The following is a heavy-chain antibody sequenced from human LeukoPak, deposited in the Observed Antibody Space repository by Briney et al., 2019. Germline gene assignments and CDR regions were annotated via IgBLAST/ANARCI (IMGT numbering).Heavy chain of an antibody. Sequence: ASVKVSCKASGYTFIRYYMHWVRQAPGQGLEWMGRINPNSGGTNYAQKFQGRVTMTRDTSISTAYMELSRLRSDDTAVYYCTRRKDYGDYFDYWGQGTLVTVSS. CDR2: INPNSGGT. V-gene: IGHV1-2*06. D-gene: IGHD4-17*01. CDR3: TRRKDYGDYFDY. J-gene: IGHJ4*02. CDR1: GYTFIRYY.